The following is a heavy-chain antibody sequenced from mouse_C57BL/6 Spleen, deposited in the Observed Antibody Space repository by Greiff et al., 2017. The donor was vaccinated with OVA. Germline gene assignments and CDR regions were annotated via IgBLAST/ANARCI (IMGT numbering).Heavy chain of an antibody. J-gene: IGHJ3*01. Sequence: EVKVVESGGGLVKPGGSLKLSCAASGFTFSDYGMHWVRQAPEKGLEWVAYISSGSSTIYYADTVKGRFTISRDNAKNTLFLQMTSLRSEDTAMYYCARRDYDVGAWFAYWGQGTLVTVSA. CDR1: GFTFSDYG. CDR2: ISSGSSTI. D-gene: IGHD2-4*01. V-gene: IGHV5-17*01. CDR3: ARRDYDVGAWFAY.